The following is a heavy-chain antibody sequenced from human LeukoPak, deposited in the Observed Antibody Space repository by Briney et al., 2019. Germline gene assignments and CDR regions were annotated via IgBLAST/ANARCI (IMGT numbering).Heavy chain of an antibody. CDR2: IRSKGYGGTT. CDR3: TRGPTGRWLYYGMDV. J-gene: IGHJ6*02. CDR1: GFTFDDQA. Sequence: GGSLRLSCITSGFTFDDQAMSWVRQAPGKGLDWVGFIRSKGYGGTTEYAASVKGRFTISRDDSKSIAYLQMNSLKSEDTAVYYCTRGPTGRWLYYGMDVWGQGTTVIVSS. V-gene: IGHV3-49*04. D-gene: IGHD5-24*01.